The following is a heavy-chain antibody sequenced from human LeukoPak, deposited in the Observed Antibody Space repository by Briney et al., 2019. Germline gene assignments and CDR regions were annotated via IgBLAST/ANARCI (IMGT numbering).Heavy chain of an antibody. CDR3: ARAWNSYFDY. D-gene: IGHD2/OR15-2a*01. CDR1: GFTFSNYN. V-gene: IGHV3-21*01. Sequence: GGSLRLSCAASGFTFSNYNMNWVRQAPGKGLEWVSSISSSSSYIYYADSVKGRFTISRDNAKNSLYLQMNSLRADDTAVYYCARAWNSYFDYWGQGTLVTVSS. J-gene: IGHJ4*02. CDR2: ISSSSSYI.